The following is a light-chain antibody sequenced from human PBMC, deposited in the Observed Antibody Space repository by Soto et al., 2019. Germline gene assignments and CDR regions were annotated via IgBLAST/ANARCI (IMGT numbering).Light chain of an antibody. Sequence: QSALTQPASVSGSPGQSITISCTGTSSDIGAYNFVSWYQQHPGRAPKLMLYDVNVRTSRVSNRFSGSKSGNTASLTISGLQAEGEADYYCTSWTTSTTMIFGGGTKVTV. CDR3: TSWTTSTTMI. V-gene: IGLV2-14*03. CDR1: SSDIGAYNF. CDR2: DVN. J-gene: IGLJ2*01.